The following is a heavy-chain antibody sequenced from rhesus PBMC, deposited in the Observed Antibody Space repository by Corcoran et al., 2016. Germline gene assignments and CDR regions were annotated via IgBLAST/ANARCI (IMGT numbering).Heavy chain of an antibody. CDR1: GYSISSGYD. D-gene: IGHD6-25*01. J-gene: IGHJ4*01. CDR2: IYGISGST. CDR3: ARGSSGSWNVLDY. V-gene: IGHV4-76*01. Sequence: QVQLQESGPGVVKPSETLSLTCAVSGYSISSGYDWSWIRQPPGKGLEWIGYIYGISGSTNYNPSLKNRVTISKETAKNQFSLKLSSVTAADTAVYYCARGSSGSWNVLDYWGQGVLVTVSS.